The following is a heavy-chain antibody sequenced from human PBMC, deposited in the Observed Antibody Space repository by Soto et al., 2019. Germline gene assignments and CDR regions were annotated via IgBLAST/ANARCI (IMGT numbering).Heavy chain of an antibody. CDR2: IIPIFGTA. D-gene: IGHD6-6*01. Sequence: SVKVSCKASGGTFSSYAISWVRQAPGQGLEWMGGIIPIFGTANYAQKFQGRVTITADESTSTAYMELSSLRSEDTAVYYCARVLVAEGGGAPVGFDYWGQGTLVTVS. J-gene: IGHJ4*02. CDR1: GGTFSSYA. V-gene: IGHV1-69*13. CDR3: ARVLVAEGGGAPVGFDY.